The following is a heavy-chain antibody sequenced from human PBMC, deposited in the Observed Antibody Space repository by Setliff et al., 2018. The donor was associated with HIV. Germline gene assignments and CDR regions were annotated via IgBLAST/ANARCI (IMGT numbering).Heavy chain of an antibody. CDR3: AKGGYYDSTGYYYYYFYYVDE. CDR1: GDTFNSYA. CDR2: VIPIFGTA. D-gene: IGHD3-22*01. J-gene: IGHJ6*03. Sequence: GASVKVSCKASGDTFNSYAISWVRQAPGQGLEWMGGVIPIFGTANYAQKFQGRVTITADESTSTAYMELSSLRSEDTAVYYCAKGGYYDSTGYYYYYFYYVDEWGKGTTVTVSS. V-gene: IGHV1-69*13.